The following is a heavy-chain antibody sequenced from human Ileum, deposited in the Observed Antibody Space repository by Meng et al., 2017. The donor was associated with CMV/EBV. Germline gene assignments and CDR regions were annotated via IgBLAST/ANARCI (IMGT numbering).Heavy chain of an antibody. CDR2: VNPNSGKT. J-gene: IGHJ5*01. V-gene: IGHV1-8*02. CDR1: GYPFTSYD. CDR3: TGRRNWFDS. Sequence: ASVKVSCKASGYPFTSYDIYWVRQATGQGPEWMGWVNPNSGKTGYAQKFQGRLTMNRNSSIGTAYMGLSSLRSDDTAVYYCTGRRNWFDSWGQGTLVTVSS.